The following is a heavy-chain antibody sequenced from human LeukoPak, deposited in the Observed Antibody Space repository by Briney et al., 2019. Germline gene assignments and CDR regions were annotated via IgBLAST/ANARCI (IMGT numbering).Heavy chain of an antibody. J-gene: IGHJ4*02. Sequence: GGSLRLSCTASGFTFSTTWMTWVRQAPGRGLVWVANIKGDGSEENYVDSVKGRFAISRDNAKNSLYLQMNSLTAEDAAVYYCARDLRDFDYWGQGTLVTVSS. CDR1: GFTFSTTW. CDR2: IKGDGSEE. D-gene: IGHD3-16*01. V-gene: IGHV3-7*04. CDR3: ARDLRDFDY.